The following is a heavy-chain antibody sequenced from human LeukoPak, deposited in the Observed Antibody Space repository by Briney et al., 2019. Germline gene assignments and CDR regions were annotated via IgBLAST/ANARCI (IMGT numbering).Heavy chain of an antibody. D-gene: IGHD1-1*01. J-gene: IGHJ4*02. CDR2: ISRGSHTI. CDR3: SRGTTSGY. CDR1: VFSFSCYS. Sequence: PGGALMLGCAASVFSFSCYSMNWVRQPPGQGLEWISYISRGSHTIYYADSVRGRFTISRDDAKNSLYLQMNSLRAEDTGIYYCSRGTTSGYWGQGTLVTVYS. V-gene: IGHV3-48*04.